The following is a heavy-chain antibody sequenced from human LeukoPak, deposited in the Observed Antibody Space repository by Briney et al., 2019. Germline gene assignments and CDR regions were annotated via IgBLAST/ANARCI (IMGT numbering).Heavy chain of an antibody. V-gene: IGHV4-34*01. D-gene: IGHD5-18*01. J-gene: IGHJ4*02. Sequence: PSETLSLTCAVYGGSFSGYYWSWIRQPPGKGLEWIGEINHSGSTNYNPSLKSRVTISVDTSKNQFSLKLSSVTAADTAVYYCARIASSYGPFDYWGQGTLVTVSS. CDR2: INHSGST. CDR1: GGSFSGYY. CDR3: ARIASSYGPFDY.